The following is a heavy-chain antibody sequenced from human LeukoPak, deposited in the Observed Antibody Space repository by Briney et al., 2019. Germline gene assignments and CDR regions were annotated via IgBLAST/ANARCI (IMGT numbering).Heavy chain of an antibody. D-gene: IGHD4-17*01. CDR2: IKSKTDGGTT. CDR3: TTTDYGDYVWLDY. CDR1: GFTFSNAW. V-gene: IGHV3-15*01. Sequence: GGTLRLSCAASGFTFSNAWMSWVRQAPGKGLEWVGRIKSKTDGGTTDYAAPVKGRFTISRDDSKNTLYLQMNSLKTEDTAVYYCTTTDYGDYVWLDYWGQGTLVTVSS. J-gene: IGHJ4*02.